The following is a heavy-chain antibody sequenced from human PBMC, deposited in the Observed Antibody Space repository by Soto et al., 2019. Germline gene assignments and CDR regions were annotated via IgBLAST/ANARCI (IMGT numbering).Heavy chain of an antibody. CDR3: ARPGFYHAFDI. CDR1: GYTFTSYA. Sequence: ASVKVSCKASGYTFTSYAMHWVRQAPGQRLEWMGWINAGNGNTKYSQKFQGRVTITRDTSASTAYMELSSLRSEDTAVYYSARPGFYHAFDIWGQGTMVTVSS. J-gene: IGHJ3*02. V-gene: IGHV1-3*01. CDR2: INAGNGNT.